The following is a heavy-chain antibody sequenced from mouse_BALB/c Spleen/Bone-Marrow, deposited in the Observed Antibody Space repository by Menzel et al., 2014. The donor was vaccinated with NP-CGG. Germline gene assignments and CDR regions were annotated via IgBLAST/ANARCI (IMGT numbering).Heavy chain of an antibody. Sequence: DVQLVESGGGLVKPGGSLKLSCAASGFTFSSYAMSWVRRTPEKRLEWVATISSGGSYTYYPDSVKGRFTISRDNAKNTLYLQMSSLRSEDTAMYYCARHGITRLLDYWGQGTTLTVSS. CDR3: ARHGITRLLDY. V-gene: IGHV5-9-3*01. D-gene: IGHD2-4*01. J-gene: IGHJ2*01. CDR2: ISSGGSYT. CDR1: GFTFSSYA.